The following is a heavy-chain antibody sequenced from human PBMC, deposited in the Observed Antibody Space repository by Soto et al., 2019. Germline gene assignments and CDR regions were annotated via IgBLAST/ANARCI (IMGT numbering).Heavy chain of an antibody. D-gene: IGHD4-17*01. J-gene: IGHJ4*02. CDR3: AREGGVYGGHFDY. V-gene: IGHV3-48*02. Sequence: EVQLVESGGGLVQPGGSLRLSCAASGFTFSSYSMNWVRQAPGKGLEWVSNISSSSRIIYYADSVKGRFTISRDKAKNSLYLQMNSLRDEDTAVYYWAREGGVYGGHFDYWGQGTLVTVSS. CDR1: GFTFSSYS. CDR2: ISSSSRII.